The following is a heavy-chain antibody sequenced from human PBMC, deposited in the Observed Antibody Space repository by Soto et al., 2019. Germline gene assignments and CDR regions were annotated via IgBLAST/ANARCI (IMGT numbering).Heavy chain of an antibody. CDR1: GGSFSGCY. J-gene: IGHJ4*02. Sequence: QVQLQQWGAGLLKPSETLSLTCAVYGGSFSGCYWSWIRQPPGKGLEWSGEINHSGSTNYNPSLKSRVTISVDTSKNQFSLKLSSVTAADTAVYYCRGSSWFFDYWGQGTLVTVSS. D-gene: IGHD6-13*01. V-gene: IGHV4-34*01. CDR2: INHSGST. CDR3: RGSSWFFDY.